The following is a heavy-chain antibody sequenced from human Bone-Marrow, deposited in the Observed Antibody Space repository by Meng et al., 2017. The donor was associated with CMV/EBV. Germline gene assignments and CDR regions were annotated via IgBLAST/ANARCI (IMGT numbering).Heavy chain of an antibody. V-gene: IGHV3-13*01. CDR1: GFTFSTYD. CDR2: IGTVGDT. CDR3: ARARSPTHFDY. Sequence: GGSLRLSCTASGFTFSTYDFHWVRQPTGKGLEWASSIGTVGDTYSIGSVKGRFIISREDAKNSVYLQMNGLRDGDTGLYYCARARSPTHFDYWGQGALVTVSS. J-gene: IGHJ4*02.